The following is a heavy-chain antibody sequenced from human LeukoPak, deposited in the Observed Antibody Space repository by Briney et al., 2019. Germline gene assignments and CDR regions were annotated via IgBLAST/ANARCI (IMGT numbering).Heavy chain of an antibody. CDR2: ISYDGSNK. CDR3: ARVGSSSWSDRNWFDP. D-gene: IGHD6-13*01. V-gene: IGHV3-30*03. CDR1: GFTFSSYS. Sequence: PGGSLRLSCAASGFTFSSYSMNWVRQAPGKGLEWVAVISYDGSNKYYADSVKGRFTISRDNSKNTLYLQMNSLRAEDTAVYYCARVGSSSWSDRNWFDPWGQGTLVTVSS. J-gene: IGHJ5*02.